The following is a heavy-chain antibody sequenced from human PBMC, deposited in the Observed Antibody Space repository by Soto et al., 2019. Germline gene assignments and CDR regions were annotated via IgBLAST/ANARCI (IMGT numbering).Heavy chain of an antibody. Sequence: QVHLVQSGAEVKKPGASEKVSCKASGYNFNIYGINWVRQAPGQGLELMGWISAYDGKTTYAEKLQGRVTMTTDASTSTAYMELRRLRSDDTAVYYCARDPHEYWTSYWFDPWGQGTLGTVSS. CDR2: ISAYDGKT. J-gene: IGHJ5*02. CDR1: GYNFNIYG. CDR3: ARDPHEYWTSYWFDP. V-gene: IGHV1-18*01. D-gene: IGHD3-3*01.